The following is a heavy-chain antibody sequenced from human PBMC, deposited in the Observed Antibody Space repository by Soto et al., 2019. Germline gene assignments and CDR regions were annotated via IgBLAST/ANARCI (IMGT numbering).Heavy chain of an antibody. V-gene: IGHV4-39*01. CDR3: AGVVVGATRQTGSDH. D-gene: IGHD2-15*01. Sequence: QLLESGPGLVKPSETLSLTCTVSTGSITSGDYFWGWIRQPPGKGLEFIGSMHSSGCTYYSPSLTSRVYISMDKSKNQCSLKLTSVTTADTAVYFCAGVVVGATRQTGSDHWGQGTLVTVS. CDR2: MHSSGCT. J-gene: IGHJ4*02. CDR1: TGSITSGDYF.